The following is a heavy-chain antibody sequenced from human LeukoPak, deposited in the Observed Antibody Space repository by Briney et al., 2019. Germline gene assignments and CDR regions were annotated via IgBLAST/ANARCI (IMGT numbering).Heavy chain of an antibody. V-gene: IGHV3-23*01. CDR1: GFTFSSYA. Sequence: GGSLRLSCAASGFTFSSYAMSWVRQAPGKGLEWVSVISGSGGNTYYADSVKGRFTIFRDNSKNTLYLQMNSLRAEDTAVYYCARVKSRGNYYYYYGMDVWGQGTTVTVSS. D-gene: IGHD3-10*01. CDR2: ISGSGGNT. J-gene: IGHJ6*02. CDR3: ARVKSRGNYYYYYGMDV.